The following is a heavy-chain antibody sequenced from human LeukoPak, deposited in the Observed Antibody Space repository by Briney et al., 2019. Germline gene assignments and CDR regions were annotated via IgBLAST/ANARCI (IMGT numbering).Heavy chain of an antibody. CDR3: ARDPHYGAIDY. CDR1: GFTLTRSW. Sequence: GGSLRVSCAASGFTLTRSWMAWVRQAPGKGLEWVADINPDGSQKYYVDSMQGRFTISRDNAKNSLDLQMNSLGAEDTAVYYCARDPHYGAIDYWGQGTLVTVSS. D-gene: IGHD4-17*01. J-gene: IGHJ4*02. V-gene: IGHV3-7*01. CDR2: INPDGSQK.